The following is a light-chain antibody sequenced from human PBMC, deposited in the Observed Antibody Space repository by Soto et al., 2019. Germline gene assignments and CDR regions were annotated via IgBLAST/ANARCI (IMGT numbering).Light chain of an antibody. J-gene: IGKJ4*01. CDR2: AAS. CDR3: LQHSSFPLT. Sequence: IHRTDSPSTISAPESHRVTITYRAGQGISNYLAWFQQKPGKVTKRLITAASNLQSGVPSRFSGSGSGTEFTLTISSLQPEDFATYYCLQHSSFPLTFGGGTKVDIK. V-gene: IGKV1-17*03. CDR1: QGISNY.